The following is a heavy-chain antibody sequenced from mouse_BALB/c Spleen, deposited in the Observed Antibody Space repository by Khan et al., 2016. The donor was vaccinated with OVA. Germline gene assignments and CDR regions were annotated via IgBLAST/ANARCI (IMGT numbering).Heavy chain of an antibody. Sequence: VQLKESGPGLAAPSQSLSITCTVSGFSLSSNGVSWVRQPPGKGLEWLGVIWGDGNTNYHSTLKSRLSISKDNSKSQVFLKLNSLQTDDTATYYCAKWTWGNYVAMDYWGQGTSVTVSS. CDR1: GFSLSSNG. J-gene: IGHJ4*01. CDR3: AKWTWGNYVAMDY. V-gene: IGHV2-3*01. D-gene: IGHD2-1*01. CDR2: IWGDGNT.